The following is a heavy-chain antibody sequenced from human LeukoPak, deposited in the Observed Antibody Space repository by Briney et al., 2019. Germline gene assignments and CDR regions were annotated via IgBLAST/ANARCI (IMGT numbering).Heavy chain of an antibody. CDR1: GGSFSGYY. Sequence: PSETLSLTCAVYGGSFSGYYWSWIRQPPGKGLEWIGEINHSGSTNYNPSLKSRVTISVDTSKNQFSLKLSSVTAADTAVYYCARARGYYGSGSGFDYWGQGTLVTVSS. CDR3: ARARGYYGSGSGFDY. CDR2: INHSGST. V-gene: IGHV4-34*01. D-gene: IGHD3-10*01. J-gene: IGHJ4*02.